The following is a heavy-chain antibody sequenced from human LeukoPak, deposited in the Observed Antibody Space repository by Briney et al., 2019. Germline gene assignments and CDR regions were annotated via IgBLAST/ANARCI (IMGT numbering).Heavy chain of an antibody. V-gene: IGHV1-46*01. CDR2: INPSGGST. Sequence: ASVRVSCKVSGYSLSDSSMHWVRQAPGQGLEWMGIINPSGGSTSYAQKFQGRVTMTRDTSTSTVYMELSSLRSEDTAVYYCARGGTVYGLYGGNPQFNWGQGALVTVSS. CDR3: ARGGTVYGLYGGNPQFN. CDR1: GYSLSDSS. J-gene: IGHJ4*02. D-gene: IGHD4-23*01.